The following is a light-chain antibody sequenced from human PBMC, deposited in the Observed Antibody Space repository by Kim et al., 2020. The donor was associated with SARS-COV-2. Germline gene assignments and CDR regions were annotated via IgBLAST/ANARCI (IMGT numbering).Light chain of an antibody. J-gene: IGKJ5*01. CDR2: ATS. CDR1: QSVSSY. CDR3: QQTYSTPRT. Sequence: DIQMTQSPSSLSASVGDRVTITCRASQSVSSYLNWYQQKPGKAPKLLIYATSSLQIGVPSRFSGSGSGTDFTLTISSLQPEGLATYYCQQTYSTPRTFGQGTRLEIK. V-gene: IGKV1-39*01.